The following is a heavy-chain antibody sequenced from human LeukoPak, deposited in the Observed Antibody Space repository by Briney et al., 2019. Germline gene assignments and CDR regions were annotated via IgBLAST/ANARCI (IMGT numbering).Heavy chain of an antibody. V-gene: IGHV1-18*01. CDR3: ARGRRLVATMNEGLHYWSDP. CDR1: GYTFTSYG. CDR2: ISAYNGNT. Sequence: GASVKVSCKASGYTFTSYGISWVRQAPGQGLEWMGWISAYNGNTNYAQKLQGRVTMTTDTSTSTAYMELRSLRSDDTAVYYCARGRRLVATMNEGLHYWSDPWGQGTLVTVSS. J-gene: IGHJ5*02. D-gene: IGHD5-12*01.